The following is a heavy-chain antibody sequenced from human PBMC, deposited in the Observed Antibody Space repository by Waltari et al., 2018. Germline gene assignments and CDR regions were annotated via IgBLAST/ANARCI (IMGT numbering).Heavy chain of an antibody. V-gene: IGHV4-34*01. CDR1: GGSFSGYY. CDR3: ARDARAVAGSYGY. Sequence: QVQLQQWGAGLLKPSETLSLTCAVYGGSFSGYYWSCIRQPPGKGLEWIGEINHSGSTNYNPSLKSRVTISVDTSKNQFSLKLSSVTAADTAVYYCARDARAVAGSYGYWGQGTLVTVSS. J-gene: IGHJ4*02. CDR2: INHSGST. D-gene: IGHD6-19*01.